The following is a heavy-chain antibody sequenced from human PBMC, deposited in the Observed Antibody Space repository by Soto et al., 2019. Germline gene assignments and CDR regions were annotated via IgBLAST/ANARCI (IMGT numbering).Heavy chain of an antibody. CDR2: ISYDGSNK. D-gene: IGHD6-13*01. CDR3: AGGWHSPTY. J-gene: IGHJ4*02. Sequence: QVQLVEAGGGVVQPGRSLRLACAASGFTFCSYGMPWVRQAPGKGLEWVAVISYDGSNKYYADSVKGRFTISRDNSKNTLYLQMNSLRAEDTAVYYCAGGWHSPTYWGQGTLVTVSS. V-gene: IGHV3-30*03. CDR1: GFTFCSYG.